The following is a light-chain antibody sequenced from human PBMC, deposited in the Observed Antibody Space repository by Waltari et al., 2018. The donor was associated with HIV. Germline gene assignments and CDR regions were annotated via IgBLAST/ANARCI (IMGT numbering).Light chain of an antibody. CDR3: CSYAGSDTWV. Sequence: QSALTQPRSVSGSPGQSATISCTGTSTDVGCYNSVSWYQQHPATAPKLILYDDGRRPSGIPDRFSGSRSGNRASLNISGLQTDDEAHYYCCSYAGSDTWVFGGGTKVTVL. CDR1: STDVGCYNS. CDR2: DDG. J-gene: IGLJ3*02. V-gene: IGLV2-11*01.